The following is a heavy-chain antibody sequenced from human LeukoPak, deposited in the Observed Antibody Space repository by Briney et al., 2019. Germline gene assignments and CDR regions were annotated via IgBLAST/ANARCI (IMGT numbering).Heavy chain of an antibody. D-gene: IGHD3-10*01. CDR1: GGSISSGGYY. J-gene: IGHJ5*02. Sequence: SSETLSLTCTVSGGSISSGGYYWSWIRQHPGKGLEWIGYIYYSGSTNYNPSLKSRVTISVDTSKNQFSLKLSSVTAADTAVYYCASSITMVRGVTSWFDPWGQGTLVTVSS. CDR3: ASSITMVRGVTSWFDP. CDR2: IYYSGST. V-gene: IGHV4-61*08.